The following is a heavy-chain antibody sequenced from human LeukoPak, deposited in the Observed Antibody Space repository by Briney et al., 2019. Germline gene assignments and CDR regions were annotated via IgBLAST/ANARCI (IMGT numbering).Heavy chain of an antibody. J-gene: IGHJ6*03. V-gene: IGHV1-2*02. Sequence: GASVKVSCKVSGYTLTELSMHWVRQAPGQGLEWMGWINPNSGGTNYAQKFQGRVTMTRDTSISTAYMELSRLRSDDTAVYYCARDLLSQGQYYYYYMDVWGKGTTVTVSS. CDR2: INPNSGGT. CDR1: GYTLTELS. CDR3: ARDLLSQGQYYYYYMDV. D-gene: IGHD3-16*02.